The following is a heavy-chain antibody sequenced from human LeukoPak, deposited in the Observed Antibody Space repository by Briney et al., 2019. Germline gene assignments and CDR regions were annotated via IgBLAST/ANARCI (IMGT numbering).Heavy chain of an antibody. CDR3: ARDHPDYGGNLNLDAFDI. CDR2: ISYDGSNK. D-gene: IGHD4-23*01. J-gene: IGHJ3*02. V-gene: IGHV3-30-3*01. Sequence: GGSLRLSCAASGFTFSSYAMHWVRQAPGKGLEWVAVISYDGSNKYYADSVKGRFTISRDNSKNTLYLQMNSLRAEDTAVYYCARDHPDYGGNLNLDAFDIWGQGTMVTVSS. CDR1: GFTFSSYA.